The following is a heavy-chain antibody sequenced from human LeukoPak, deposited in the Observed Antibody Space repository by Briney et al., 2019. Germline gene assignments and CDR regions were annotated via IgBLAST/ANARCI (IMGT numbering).Heavy chain of an antibody. J-gene: IGHJ4*02. Sequence: GGSLRLSCAASGFTFSGYYMSWIRQAPGKGLEWVSYISSSGSTIYYADSVKGRFTISRDNAKNSLYLQMNSLRAEDTAVYYCARVARRVSIAARSKYYFDYWGQGTLVTVSS. CDR2: ISSSGSTI. CDR1: GFTFSGYY. CDR3: ARVARRVSIAARSKYYFDY. D-gene: IGHD6-6*01. V-gene: IGHV3-11*04.